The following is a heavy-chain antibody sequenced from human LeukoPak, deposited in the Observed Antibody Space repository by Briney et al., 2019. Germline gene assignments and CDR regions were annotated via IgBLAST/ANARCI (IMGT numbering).Heavy chain of an antibody. CDR3: AKAGYSSSRFNFDY. J-gene: IGHJ4*02. CDR1: GFTFDDYA. D-gene: IGHD6-6*01. CDR2: ISWDGGST. Sequence: AGSLRLSWAASGFTFDDYAMHWVRQAPGKGLEWVSLISWDGGSTYYADSVKGRFTISRDNSKNSPYLQMNSLRAEDTALYYCAKAGYSSSRFNFDYWGQGTLVTVSS. V-gene: IGHV3-43D*03.